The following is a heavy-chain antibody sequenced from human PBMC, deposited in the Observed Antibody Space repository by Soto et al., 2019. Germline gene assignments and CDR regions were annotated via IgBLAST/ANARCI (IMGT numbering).Heavy chain of an antibody. CDR2: ISYDGSNK. J-gene: IGHJ4*02. CDR3: ARDGPYSSGYYFSFSGYFDY. CDR1: GFTFSSYA. D-gene: IGHD3-22*01. V-gene: IGHV3-30-3*01. Sequence: PGGSLRLSCAASGFTFSSYAMHWVRQAPGKGLEWVAVISYDGSNKYYADSVKGRFTISRDNSKNTLYLQMNSLRAEDTAVYYCARDGPYSSGYYFSFSGYFDYWGQGTLVTVPQ.